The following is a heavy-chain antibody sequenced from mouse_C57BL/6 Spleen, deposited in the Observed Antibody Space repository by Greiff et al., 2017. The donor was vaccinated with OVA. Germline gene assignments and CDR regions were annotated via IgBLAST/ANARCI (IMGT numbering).Heavy chain of an antibody. CDR2: IYPGDGDT. Sequence: VKLVESGAELVKPGASVKISCKASGYAFSSYWMNWVKQRPGKGLEWIGQIYPGDGDTNYNGKFKGKATLTADKSSSTAYMQLSSLTSEDSAVYFCARSPSYYYGSSWYFDYWGQGTTLTVSS. V-gene: IGHV1-80*01. CDR1: GYAFSSYW. D-gene: IGHD1-1*01. CDR3: ARSPSYYYGSSWYFDY. J-gene: IGHJ2*01.